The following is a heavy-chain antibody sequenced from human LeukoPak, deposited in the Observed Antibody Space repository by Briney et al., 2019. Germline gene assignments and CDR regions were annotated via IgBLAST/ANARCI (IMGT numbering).Heavy chain of an antibody. V-gene: IGHV3-66*02. CDR1: GFTVSSNY. CDR2: IYSGGST. D-gene: IGHD1-1*01. CDR3: ARDWNHSYYYYMDV. J-gene: IGHJ6*03. Sequence: GGSLRLSCAASGFTVSSNYMSWVRQAPGKGLEWVSVIYSGGSTYYADSVKGRFTISRDNSKNTLYLQMNSLRAEDTAVYYCARDWNHSYYYYMDVWGKGTTVTVSS.